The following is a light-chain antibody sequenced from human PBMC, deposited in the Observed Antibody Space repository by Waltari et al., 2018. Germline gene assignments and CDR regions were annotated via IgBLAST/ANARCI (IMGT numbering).Light chain of an antibody. Sequence: QSVLTQPPSASGTPGQRVTISCSGSSSNIGSNTVNWYQQLPGTAPKLLFYNNNQLPSGVPDRFSASKSATSASLAISGVQSEDEADYYCATWEDSLNGVVFGGGTKLTVL. CDR1: SSNIGSNT. CDR3: ATWEDSLNGVV. CDR2: NNN. V-gene: IGLV1-44*01. J-gene: IGLJ2*01.